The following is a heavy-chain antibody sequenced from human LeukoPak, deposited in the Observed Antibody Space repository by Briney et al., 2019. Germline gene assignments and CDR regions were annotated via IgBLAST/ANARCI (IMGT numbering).Heavy chain of an antibody. J-gene: IGHJ4*02. CDR1: GYSISSGYY. Sequence: SETLSLTCTVSGYSISSGYYWGWIRQPPGKGLEWIGSIYYSGSTYYNPSLKSRVTISVDTSKNQFSLKLSSVTAADTAVYYCARDRLAGYFDYWGQGTLVTVSS. CDR3: ARDRLAGYFDY. V-gene: IGHV4-38-2*02. CDR2: IYYSGST.